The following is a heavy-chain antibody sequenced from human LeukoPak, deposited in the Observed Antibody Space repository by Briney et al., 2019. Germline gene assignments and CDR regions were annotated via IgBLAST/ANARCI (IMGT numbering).Heavy chain of an antibody. D-gene: IGHD3-16*02. Sequence: GGSLRLSCAASGFTFSSYGMHWVRQAPGKGLEWVAVISYDGSNKYYADSVKGRFTISRDNSKNTLYLQMNSLRAEDTAVYYCAKDLSDSYYYGMDVWGQGTTVTVSS. J-gene: IGHJ6*02. V-gene: IGHV3-30*18. CDR2: ISYDGSNK. CDR3: AKDLSDSYYYGMDV. CDR1: GFTFSSYG.